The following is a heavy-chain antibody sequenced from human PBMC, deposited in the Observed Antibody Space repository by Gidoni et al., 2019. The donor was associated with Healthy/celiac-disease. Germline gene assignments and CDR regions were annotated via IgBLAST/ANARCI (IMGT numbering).Heavy chain of an antibody. CDR2: IYYSGST. J-gene: IGHJ6*02. D-gene: IGHD1-26*01. CDR1: GGPISSSSYY. Sequence: QLQLQESGPGLVKPSETLSRTCTVSGGPISSSSYYWGWIRQPPGKGLEWIGSIYYSGSTYYNPSLKSRVTISVDTSKNQFSLKLSSVTAADTAVYYCARLNSGSYLYYYYYGMDVWGQGTTVTVSS. CDR3: ARLNSGSYLYYYYYGMDV. V-gene: IGHV4-39*01.